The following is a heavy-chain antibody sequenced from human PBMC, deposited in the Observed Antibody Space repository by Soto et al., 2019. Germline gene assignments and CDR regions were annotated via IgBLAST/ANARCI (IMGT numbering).Heavy chain of an antibody. Sequence: ASVKVSCKASGGTFSSYTISWVRQAPGQGLEWMGRIIPILGIANYAQKFQGRVTITADKSTSTAYMELSSLRSEDTAVYYCARDVIGHDNYETIGYYFDHWGPGTLVTVSS. CDR2: IIPILGIA. D-gene: IGHD3-16*01. CDR3: ARDVIGHDNYETIGYYFDH. J-gene: IGHJ4*02. CDR1: GGTFSSYT. V-gene: IGHV1-69*04.